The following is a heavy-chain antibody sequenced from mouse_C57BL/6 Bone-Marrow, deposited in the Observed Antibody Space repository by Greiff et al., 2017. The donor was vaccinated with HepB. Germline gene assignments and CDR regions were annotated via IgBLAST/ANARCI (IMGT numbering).Heavy chain of an antibody. CDR2: IWGVGST. Sequence: QVQLQQSGPGLVAPSQSLSITCTVSGFSLTSYGVDWVRQSPGKGLEWLGVIWGVGSTNYNSALKSRLSISKDNSKSQVFLKMNSLQTDDTAMYYCASLYSKFAYWGQGTLVTVSA. CDR1: GFSLTSYG. D-gene: IGHD2-5*01. V-gene: IGHV2-6*01. J-gene: IGHJ3*01. CDR3: ASLYSKFAY.